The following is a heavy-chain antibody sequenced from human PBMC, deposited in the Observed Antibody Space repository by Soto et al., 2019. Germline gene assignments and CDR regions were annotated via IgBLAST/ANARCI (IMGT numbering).Heavy chain of an antibody. D-gene: IGHD2-8*01. V-gene: IGHV4-39*01. CDR3: ARAHNGSD. Sequence: PSETLALTCSVSGDSIDSNRHYGGWIRRPPGKGLEWIGSIFHTGTTYYSPSLKSRVTLSIDNSRNQFFLTMTSLTAEDTAFEYCARAHNGSDWGQGTLVTVSS. CDR1: GDSIDSNRHY. J-gene: IGHJ1*01. CDR2: IFHTGTT.